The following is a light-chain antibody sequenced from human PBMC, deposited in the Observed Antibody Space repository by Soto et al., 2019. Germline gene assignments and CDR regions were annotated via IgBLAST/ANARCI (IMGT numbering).Light chain of an antibody. J-gene: IGLJ1*01. Sequence: VLTQPPSVSGAPGQRVTISCTGSSSNIGAGYDVHWYQQLPGTAPKLLIYGNSNRPSGVPDRFSGSKSGTSASLAITGLQAEDEADYYCQSYDSSLRPVFGTGTKVTVL. V-gene: IGLV1-40*01. CDR1: SSNIGAGYD. CDR2: GNS. CDR3: QSYDSSLRPV.